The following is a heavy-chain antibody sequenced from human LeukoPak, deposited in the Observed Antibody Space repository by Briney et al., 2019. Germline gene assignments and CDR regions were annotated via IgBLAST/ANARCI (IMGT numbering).Heavy chain of an antibody. CDR2: ISSSGSTI. Sequence: GGSLRLSCAASGFTFNNYEMNWVRQAPGKGLEWVSYISSSGSTIYYADSVKGRFTISRDNSKNTLFLQMNSLRTEDTAVYYCAKDRSTTWSFDYWGQGTLVTVSS. V-gene: IGHV3-48*03. CDR1: GFTFNNYE. J-gene: IGHJ4*02. CDR3: AKDRSTTWSFDY. D-gene: IGHD6-13*01.